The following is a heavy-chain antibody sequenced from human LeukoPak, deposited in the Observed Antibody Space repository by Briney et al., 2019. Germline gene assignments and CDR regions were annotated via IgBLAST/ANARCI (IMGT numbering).Heavy chain of an antibody. CDR2: INHSGST. D-gene: IGHD2-2*01. Sequence: PSETLSLTCAVYGGSFSGYYWSWIRQPPGKGLEWIGEINHSGSTNYNPSLKSRVTISVDTSKNQFSLKLSSVTAADTAVYYCARQYCSSTSCYSGYMDVWGKGTTVTISS. CDR1: GGSFSGYY. CDR3: ARQYCSSTSCYSGYMDV. V-gene: IGHV4-34*01. J-gene: IGHJ6*03.